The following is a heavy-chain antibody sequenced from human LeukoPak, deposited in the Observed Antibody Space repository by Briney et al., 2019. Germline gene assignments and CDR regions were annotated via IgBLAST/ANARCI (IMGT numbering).Heavy chain of an antibody. CDR3: ARFRTTSAWYFDL. D-gene: IGHD1-1*01. CDR2: IDRGGST. V-gene: IGHV4-34*01. J-gene: IGHJ2*01. CDR1: SGSFSGYF. Sequence: SETLSLTCAVYSGSFSGYFWTWVRQPPEKGLEWIGEIDRGGSTNYNPSLKSRVTILVDASKNQFSLRLMPVTAADTAVYYCARFRTTSAWYFDLWGRGTLVTVSS.